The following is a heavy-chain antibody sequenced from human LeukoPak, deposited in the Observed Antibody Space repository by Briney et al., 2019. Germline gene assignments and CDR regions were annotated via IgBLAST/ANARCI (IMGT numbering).Heavy chain of an antibody. Sequence: SETLSLTCTVSGYSISSGYYWGWIRQPPGKGLEWIGSIYHSGSTYYNPSLKSRVTISVDTSKNQFSLKLSSVTAADTAVYYCARYPIYGDYPVWGQGTLVTVSS. CDR3: ARYPIYGDYPV. V-gene: IGHV4-38-2*02. J-gene: IGHJ4*02. CDR2: IYHSGST. D-gene: IGHD4-17*01. CDR1: GYSISSGYY.